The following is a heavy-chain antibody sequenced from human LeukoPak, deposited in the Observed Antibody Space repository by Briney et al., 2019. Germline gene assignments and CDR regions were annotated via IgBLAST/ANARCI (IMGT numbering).Heavy chain of an antibody. CDR2: MNPNSGNT. CDR1: GYTCTSYD. CDR3: ARALDYGDYYFDY. D-gene: IGHD4-17*01. V-gene: IGHV1-8*01. Sequence: ASVKVSCKAFGYTCTSYDINWVRQATGQGLEWMGWMNPNSGNTGYAQKFQGRVTMTRNTSISTAYMELSSLRSEDTAVYYCARALDYGDYYFDYWGQGTLVTVSS. J-gene: IGHJ4*02.